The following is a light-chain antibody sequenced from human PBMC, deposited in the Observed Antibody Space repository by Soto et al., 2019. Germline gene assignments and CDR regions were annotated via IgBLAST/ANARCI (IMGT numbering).Light chain of an antibody. CDR1: QSIGGC. V-gene: IGKV1-5*03. J-gene: IGKJ4*02. CDR3: LEHNRYIPT. CDR2: LAS. Sequence: DIEMTQSPSTLSASVGDRATITCRASQSIGGCLDWYQQKPGKAPKLLIYLASVLQNGVPARFSGSGSGTEFTLEISSVQPDDVATYYCLEHNRYIPTFGAGTKVDIK.